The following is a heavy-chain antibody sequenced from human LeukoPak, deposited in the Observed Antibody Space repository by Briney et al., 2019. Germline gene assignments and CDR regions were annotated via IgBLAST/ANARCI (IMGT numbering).Heavy chain of an antibody. V-gene: IGHV1-18*01. CDR1: GYTFTSYG. D-gene: IGHD3-9*01. CDR3: AREYYDILXGYYAFDY. Sequence: GASVKVSCKASGYTFTSYGISWVRQAPGQGLEWMGWISAYNGNTNYAQKLQGRVTMTTDTSTSTAYMELRSLRSDDTAVYYCAREYYDILXGYYAFDYXGQGTLVTVSS. CDR2: ISAYNGNT. J-gene: IGHJ4*02.